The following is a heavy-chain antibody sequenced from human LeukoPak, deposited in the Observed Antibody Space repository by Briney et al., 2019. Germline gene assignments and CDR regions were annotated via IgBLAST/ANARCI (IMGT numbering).Heavy chain of an antibody. D-gene: IGHD3-22*01. CDR2: INSDGSST. CDR1: GFTFSSYW. Sequence: GGSLRLSCAASGFTFSSYWMHWVCQAPGKRLVWVSRINSDGSSTSYADSVKGRFTISRDNAKNTLYLQMNSLRAEDTAVYYCARDSAAPNYYDSSGYAHDYWGQGTLVTVSS. J-gene: IGHJ4*02. CDR3: ARDSAAPNYYDSSGYAHDY. V-gene: IGHV3-74*01.